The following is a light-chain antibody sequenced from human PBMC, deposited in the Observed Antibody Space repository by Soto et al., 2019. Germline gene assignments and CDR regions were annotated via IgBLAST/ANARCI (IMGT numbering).Light chain of an antibody. CDR2: EGS. Sequence: SPLTQPSSLSASPGRSITISCPGTSRDVGSYNLVSWYQQHPGKVPKLMIYEGSERPSGVSNRFSGSKSGNTASLTISGLQAEDEADYYCCSYAGSTYVFGTGTKVTV. J-gene: IGLJ1*01. V-gene: IGLV2-23*01. CDR1: SRDVGSYNL. CDR3: CSYAGSTYV.